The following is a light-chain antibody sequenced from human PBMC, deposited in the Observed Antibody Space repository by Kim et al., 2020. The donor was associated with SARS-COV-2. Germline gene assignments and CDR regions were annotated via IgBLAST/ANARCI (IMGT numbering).Light chain of an antibody. J-gene: IGLJ2*01. CDR3: QAWDSSTVV. V-gene: IGLV3-1*01. Sequence: SYELTQPPSVSVSPGQTASITCSGDKLGDKYACWYQQKPGQSPVLVIYQDSKRPSGIPERFSGSNSGNTAPLTISGTQAMDEADYYCQAWDSSTVVFGGGTQLTVL. CDR1: KLGDKY. CDR2: QDS.